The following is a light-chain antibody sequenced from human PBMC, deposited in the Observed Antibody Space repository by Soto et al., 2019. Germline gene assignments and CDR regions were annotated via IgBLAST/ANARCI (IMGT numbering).Light chain of an antibody. V-gene: IGKV1-9*01. CDR2: TAS. Sequence: DIQVTQSPSFLSASVGDRVTITCRASQAISNYLAWYQQIPGRAPKLLIYTASTLHSGVPSRFSGSGSGTEFTLTISSLQPEDFATYYCQQFNNYPRTFGQGTKVEIK. CDR1: QAISNY. CDR3: QQFNNYPRT. J-gene: IGKJ1*01.